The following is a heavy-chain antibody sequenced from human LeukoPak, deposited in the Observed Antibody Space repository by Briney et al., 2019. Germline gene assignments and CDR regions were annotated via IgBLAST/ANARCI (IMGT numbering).Heavy chain of an antibody. J-gene: IGHJ3*02. Sequence: GRSLRLSCAASGLTFSSYGMHWVRQAPGKGLEWVAVISYDGSNKYYADSVKGRFTISRDNYKNTLYLQMNSLRAEDTAVYYCTRDYSSSSGRAFDIWGQGTMVTVSS. CDR1: GLTFSSYG. V-gene: IGHV3-30*03. CDR3: TRDYSSSSGRAFDI. D-gene: IGHD6-6*01. CDR2: ISYDGSNK.